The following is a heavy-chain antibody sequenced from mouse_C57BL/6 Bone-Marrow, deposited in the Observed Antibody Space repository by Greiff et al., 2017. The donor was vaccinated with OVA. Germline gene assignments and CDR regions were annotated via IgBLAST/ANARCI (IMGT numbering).Heavy chain of an antibody. Sequence: VQLQQSGAELMKPGASVKLSCKATGYTFTGYWIEWVKQRPGHGLEWIGEILPGSGSTNYNEKFKGKATFTADTSSNTTYMQLSSLTTEDSAIYYCARSYYYGSSYYYCAMDYWGQGTSVTVSS. V-gene: IGHV1-9*01. D-gene: IGHD1-1*01. J-gene: IGHJ4*01. CDR3: ARSYYYGSSYYYCAMDY. CDR1: GYTFTGYW. CDR2: ILPGSGST.